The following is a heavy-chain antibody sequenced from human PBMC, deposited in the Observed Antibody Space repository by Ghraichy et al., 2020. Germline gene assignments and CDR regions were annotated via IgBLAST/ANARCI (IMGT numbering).Heavy chain of an antibody. D-gene: IGHD4-11*01. Sequence: SETLSLTCTVSGGSISSYYWSWIRQPPGKGLEWIGYIYYSGSTNYNPSLKSRVTISVDTSKNQFSLKLSSVTAADTAVYYCARATSGAFRIWGQGTMVTVSS. CDR3: ARATSGAFRI. V-gene: IGHV4-59*01. CDR1: GGSISSYY. J-gene: IGHJ3*02. CDR2: IYYSGST.